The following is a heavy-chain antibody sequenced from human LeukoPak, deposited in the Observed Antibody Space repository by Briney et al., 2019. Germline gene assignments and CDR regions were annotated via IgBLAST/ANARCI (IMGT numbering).Heavy chain of an antibody. V-gene: IGHV1-69*01. CDR3: ARGPRGLGYCSSTSCYAGYYYYYMDV. D-gene: IGHD2-2*01. Sequence: SVKVSCKASGGTFSSYAISWVRQAPGQGLEWMGGIIPIFGTANYAQKFQGRVTITADESTSTAYMELSSLRSEDTAVYYCARGPRGLGYCSSTSCYAGYYYYYMDVWGKGTTVTISS. CDR2: IIPIFGTA. CDR1: GGTFSSYA. J-gene: IGHJ6*03.